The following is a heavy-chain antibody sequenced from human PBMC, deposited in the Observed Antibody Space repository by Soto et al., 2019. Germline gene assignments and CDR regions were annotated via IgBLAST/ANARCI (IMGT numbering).Heavy chain of an antibody. V-gene: IGHV4-4*02. D-gene: IGHD1-26*01. CDR1: GGSISSSNW. Sequence: PSETLSLTCAVSGGSISSSNWWSWVRQPPGKGLEWIGEIYHSGSTNYNPSLKSRVTISVDKSKNQFSLKLSSVTAADTAVYYWARALGGSYYGYYYYGMDVWGQGTTVTVSS. CDR3: ARALGGSYYGYYYYGMDV. CDR2: IYHSGST. J-gene: IGHJ6*02.